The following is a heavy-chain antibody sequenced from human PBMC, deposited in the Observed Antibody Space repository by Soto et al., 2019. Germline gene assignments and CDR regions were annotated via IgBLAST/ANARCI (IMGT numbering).Heavy chain of an antibody. CDR3: ARLSSYDIDY. V-gene: IGHV4-39*01. Sequence: SETLSLTCTVSGGSISSSSYYWGWIRQPPGKGLEWIGSIYYSGSTYYNPSLKSRVTISVDTSKNQFSLKLSSVTAADTAVYYCARLSSYDIDYWGQGTLVTVSS. D-gene: IGHD3-9*01. J-gene: IGHJ4*02. CDR1: GGSISSSSYY. CDR2: IYYSGST.